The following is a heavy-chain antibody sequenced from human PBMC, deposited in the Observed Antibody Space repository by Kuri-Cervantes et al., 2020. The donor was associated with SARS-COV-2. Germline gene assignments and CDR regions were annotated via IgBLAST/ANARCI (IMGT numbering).Heavy chain of an antibody. D-gene: IGHD3-3*01. V-gene: IGHV4-39*07. CDR1: GGSISSSSYC. J-gene: IGHJ4*02. Sequence: ESLKISCTVSGGSISSSSYCWSWIRQPPGKGLEWIGEINHSGSTNYNPSLKSRVTISVDTSKNQFSLKLSSVTAADTAVYYCARARPDFWSGYYPAYFDYWGQGTLVTVSS. CDR3: ARARPDFWSGYYPAYFDY. CDR2: INHSGST.